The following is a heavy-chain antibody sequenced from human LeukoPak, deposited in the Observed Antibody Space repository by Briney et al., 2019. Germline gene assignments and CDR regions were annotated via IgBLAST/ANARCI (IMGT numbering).Heavy chain of an antibody. CDR3: ARSLPYYDFWSGKIGYYYYGMDV. Sequence: ASVKVSCKASGYTFTSYDINWVRQATGQGLEWMGWTNPNSGNTGYAQKFQGRVTMTRNTSISTAYMELSSLRSEDTAVYYCARSLPYYDFWSGKIGYYYYGMDVWGQGTTVTVSS. J-gene: IGHJ6*02. CDR1: GYTFTSYD. D-gene: IGHD3-3*01. CDR2: TNPNSGNT. V-gene: IGHV1-8*01.